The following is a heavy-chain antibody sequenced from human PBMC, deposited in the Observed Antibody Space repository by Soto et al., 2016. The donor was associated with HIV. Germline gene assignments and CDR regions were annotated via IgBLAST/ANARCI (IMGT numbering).Heavy chain of an antibody. CDR1: GFTFSTYA. V-gene: IGHV3-30*04. CDR3: ARETVAGSFDY. CDR2: ISYDGSNK. D-gene: IGHD6-19*01. J-gene: IGHJ4*03. Sequence: VQLVESGGGVVQPGRSLRLSCAASGFTFSTYAMHWVRQAPGKGLEWVTLISYDGSNKYYADSVKGRFTISRDNSKNTLYLQMNSLRAEDMAVYYCARETVAGSFDYVGPRDPGPPSP.